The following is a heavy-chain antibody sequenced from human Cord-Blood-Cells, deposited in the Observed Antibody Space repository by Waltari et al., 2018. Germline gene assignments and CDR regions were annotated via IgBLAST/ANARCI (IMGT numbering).Heavy chain of an antibody. D-gene: IGHD1-26*01. CDR3: ASEVGDIDY. CDR1: GGSFSGYY. CDR2: INHSGST. V-gene: IGHV4-34*01. Sequence: QVQLQQWGAGLLKPSETLSLTCAVYGGSFSGYYWGWIRQPPGKGLEWIGEINHSGSTNHLPSLKSRVTISVDTSKNQFSLKLSSVTAADTAVYYCASEVGDIDYWGQGTLVTVSS. J-gene: IGHJ4*02.